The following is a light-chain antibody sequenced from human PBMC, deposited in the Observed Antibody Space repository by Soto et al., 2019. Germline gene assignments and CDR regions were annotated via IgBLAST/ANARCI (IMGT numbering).Light chain of an antibody. J-gene: IGKJ2*01. CDR3: QEYDSATPMSA. V-gene: IGKV3-20*01. Sequence: EIVLTQSPLTLSFSAGERATLSCRASQNVRSHPLAWYPQKPDQAPRLLIYDASRRATGDPDRFSRRGARTDFTASIIRLGPADSAVYFGQEYDSATPMSALGQGTKLEIK. CDR2: DAS. CDR1: QNVRSHP.